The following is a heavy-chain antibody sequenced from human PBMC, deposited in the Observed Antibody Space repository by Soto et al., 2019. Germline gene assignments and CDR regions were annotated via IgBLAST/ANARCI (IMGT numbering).Heavy chain of an antibody. Sequence: GGSLRLSCAASGFTFSNAWMSWVRHAPGRGLEWFGRIKSNTDVVTATDYAALVKGKFTIASVDSKSTLFLQMNILKTEDTVLYLCTTDGRGGFDNWGQG. CDR1: GFTFSNAW. V-gene: IGHV3-15*05. D-gene: IGHD3-10*01. CDR3: TTDGRGGFDN. CDR2: IKSNTDVVTAT. J-gene: IGHJ4*02.